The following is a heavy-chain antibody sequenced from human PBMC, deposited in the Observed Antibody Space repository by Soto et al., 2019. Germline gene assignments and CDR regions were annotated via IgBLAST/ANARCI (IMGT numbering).Heavy chain of an antibody. CDR3: APMGV. CDR1: GFPFSSIP. CDR2: IIGIDNTT. J-gene: IGHJ6*02. V-gene: IGHV3-23*01. Sequence: EVQLLESGGGLVQPGGSLRLPFEPSGFPFSSIPMTWVPKAPGKGLEGVSAIIGIDNTTYYADSLKGRFTISRDNSKNTLYLQMSSLRADATAVYYCAPMGVWGQGTTVTVSS.